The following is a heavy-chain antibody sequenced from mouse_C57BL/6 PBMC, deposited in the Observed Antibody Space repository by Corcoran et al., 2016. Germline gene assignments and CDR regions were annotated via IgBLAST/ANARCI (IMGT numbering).Heavy chain of an antibody. CDR2: INTYSGVP. CDR1: GDTLTTYG. V-gene: IGHV9-3*01. J-gene: IGHJ2*01. Sequence: QIQWVQPGPELKNPGETVKISCKASGDTLTTYGMSWVKQAPGQGLKWMGWINTYSGVPPYADDFKGRFAFSLETSASTAYLQINNLKNEDTATYFCARSGDYYDYWGQGTTLTVSS. CDR3: ARSGDYYDY.